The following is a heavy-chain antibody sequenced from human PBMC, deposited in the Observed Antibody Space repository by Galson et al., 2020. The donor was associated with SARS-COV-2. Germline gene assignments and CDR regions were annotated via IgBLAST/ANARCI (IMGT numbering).Heavy chain of an antibody. J-gene: IGHJ1*01. CDR2: IYYSGST. CDR3: ARTARGYYDSSGYYHRAEYFQH. V-gene: IGHV4-59*08. CDR1: GGSISSYY. D-gene: IGHD3-22*01. Sequence: SETLSLTCTVSGGSISSYYWSWIRQPPGKGLEWIGYIYYSGSTHYNPSLKSRVTISVDTSKNQFSLKLSSVTAADTAVYYCARTARGYYDSSGYYHRAEYFQHWGQGTLVTVSS.